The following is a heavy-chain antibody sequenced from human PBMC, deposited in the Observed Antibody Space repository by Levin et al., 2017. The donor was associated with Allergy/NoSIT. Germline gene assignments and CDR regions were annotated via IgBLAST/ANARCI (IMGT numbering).Heavy chain of an antibody. D-gene: IGHD2-15*01. CDR2: IYYTGST. CDR3: ARTQGCSGGSCYFDAFDI. V-gene: IGHV4-61*08. Sequence: SETLSLTCTVSGGSVSSDDYYWSWIRQPPGKGLDWIAYIYYTGSTNYNRSLRSRVTISVDTSKNQFSLKLSSVTAADTAVYYCARTQGCSGGSCYFDAFDIWGQGTMVTVSS. CDR1: GGSVSSDDYY. J-gene: IGHJ3*02.